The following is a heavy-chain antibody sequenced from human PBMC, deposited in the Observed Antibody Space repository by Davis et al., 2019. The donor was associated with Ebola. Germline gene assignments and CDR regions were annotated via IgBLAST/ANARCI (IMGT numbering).Heavy chain of an antibody. CDR3: ARFSYAMSWYFDL. Sequence: GESLKISCAASGFTFNTYGMHWVRQAPGKGLEWISYISLSGSTKYYADSVKGRFTISRDNAKKSLYLQMNSLRDDDTAVYYCARFSYAMSWYFDLWGRGTPVTVSS. V-gene: IGHV3-48*02. J-gene: IGHJ2*01. CDR1: GFTFNTYG. D-gene: IGHD3-16*01. CDR2: ISLSGSTK.